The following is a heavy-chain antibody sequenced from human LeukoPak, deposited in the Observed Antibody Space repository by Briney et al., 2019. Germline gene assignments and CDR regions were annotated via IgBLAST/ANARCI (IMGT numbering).Heavy chain of an antibody. CDR1: VGSISSYY. Sequence: KPSETLSLTCTVSVGSISSYYWSWIRQPPGKGLEWIGYIYYSGSTNYNPSLKSRVTISVDKSKNQFSLKLSSVTAADTAVYYCARREEITMVRGVIIRPFDYWGQGTLVTVSS. V-gene: IGHV4-59*12. D-gene: IGHD3-10*01. CDR3: ARREEITMVRGVIIRPFDY. CDR2: IYYSGST. J-gene: IGHJ4*02.